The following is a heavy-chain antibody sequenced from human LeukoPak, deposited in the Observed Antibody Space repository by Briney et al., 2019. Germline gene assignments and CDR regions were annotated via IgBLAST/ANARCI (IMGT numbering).Heavy chain of an antibody. V-gene: IGHV5-51*01. D-gene: IGHD2-15*01. Sequence: GESLKISCKGSGYSFTSYWIGWVRQMPGKGLEWMGIIYPGASDTRYSPSFQGQVTISADKSISTAYLQWSSLKASDTAMYYCARLGVAATLVGPSDYWGQGTLVTVSS. J-gene: IGHJ4*02. CDR2: IYPGASDT. CDR3: ARLGVAATLVGPSDY. CDR1: GYSFTSYW.